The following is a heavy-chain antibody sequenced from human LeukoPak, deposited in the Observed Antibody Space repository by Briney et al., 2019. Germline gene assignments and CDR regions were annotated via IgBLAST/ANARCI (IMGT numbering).Heavy chain of an antibody. Sequence: GGSLRLSCAAFGFTFSDYYMSWIRQAPGKGLEWVSYISSSGSTIYYADSVKGRFTISRDNAKNSLYLQMNSLRAEDTAVYYCASYCTNGVRYTGDFDYWGQGTLVTVSS. D-gene: IGHD2-8*01. J-gene: IGHJ4*02. CDR1: GFTFSDYY. V-gene: IGHV3-11*04. CDR3: ASYCTNGVRYTGDFDY. CDR2: ISSSGSTI.